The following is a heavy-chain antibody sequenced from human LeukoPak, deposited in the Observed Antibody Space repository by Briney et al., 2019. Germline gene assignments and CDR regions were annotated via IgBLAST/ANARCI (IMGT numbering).Heavy chain of an antibody. V-gene: IGHV4-34*01. CDR1: GGSFSGYY. Sequence: SETLSLTCAAYGGSFSGYYWSWIRQPPGKGLEWIGEINHSGSTNYNPSLKSRVTISVDTSKNQFSLKLSSVTAADTAVYYCARGGIQLWFGRRPYFDYWGQGTLVTVSS. CDR3: ARGGIQLWFGRRPYFDY. J-gene: IGHJ4*02. D-gene: IGHD5-18*01. CDR2: INHSGST.